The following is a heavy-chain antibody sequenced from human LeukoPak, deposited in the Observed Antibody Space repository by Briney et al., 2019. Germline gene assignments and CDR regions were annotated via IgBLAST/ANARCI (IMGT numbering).Heavy chain of an antibody. CDR3: ARVGSVTTYYYYYMDV. V-gene: IGHV1-18*01. J-gene: IGHJ6*03. Sequence: GASVKVSCKASGYTFTSYGISWVRQAPGQGLEWMGWISAYNGNTNYAQKLQGRVTMTTDTSTSTAYMELRSLRSDDTAVYYCARVGSVTTYYYYYMDVWGKGTTVTVSS. CDR2: ISAYNGNT. D-gene: IGHD4-17*01. CDR1: GYTFTSYG.